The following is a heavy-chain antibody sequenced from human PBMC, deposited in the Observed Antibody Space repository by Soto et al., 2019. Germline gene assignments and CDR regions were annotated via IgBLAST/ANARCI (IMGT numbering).Heavy chain of an antibody. CDR3: VRARYSSSWGRDS. CDR1: GFTFSSFA. J-gene: IGHJ4*02. Sequence: GGSLRLSSAASGFTFSSFAMSWVRQAPGKGLEWVSGISGSGGSTYYAASVKGRFTISGDKSKNTLYLQMNSPRAEDTAVYSWVRARYSSSWGRDSWGQGTLVTVSS. V-gene: IGHV3-23*01. D-gene: IGHD6-6*01. CDR2: ISGSGGST.